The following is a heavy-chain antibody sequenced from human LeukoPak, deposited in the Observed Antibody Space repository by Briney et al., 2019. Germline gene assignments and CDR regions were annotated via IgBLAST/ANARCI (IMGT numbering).Heavy chain of an antibody. CDR2: IYYSGST. CDR1: GGSISSYY. Sequence: SETLSLTCTVSGGSISSYYWSWIRQPPGKGLVWIGYIYYSGSTNYNPSLKSRVTISVDTSKNQFSLKLSSVTAADTAVYYCARATYYYYYMDVWGKGTTVTVSS. J-gene: IGHJ6*03. CDR3: ARATYYYYYMDV. V-gene: IGHV4-59*01.